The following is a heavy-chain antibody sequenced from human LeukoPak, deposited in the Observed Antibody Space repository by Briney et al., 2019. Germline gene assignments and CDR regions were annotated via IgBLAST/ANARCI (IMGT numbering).Heavy chain of an antibody. J-gene: IGHJ5*02. CDR3: ARDTTDLYDILTGYYQNWFDP. CDR1: GYTFTGYY. CDR2: INPNSGGT. D-gene: IGHD3-9*01. Sequence: GASVKVSCKASGYTFTGYYMHWVRQAPGQGLEWMGRINPNSGGTNYAQKFQGRVTMTRDTSISTAYMELSRLRSDDTAVYYCARDTTDLYDILTGYYQNWFDPWGQGTLVTVSS. V-gene: IGHV1-2*06.